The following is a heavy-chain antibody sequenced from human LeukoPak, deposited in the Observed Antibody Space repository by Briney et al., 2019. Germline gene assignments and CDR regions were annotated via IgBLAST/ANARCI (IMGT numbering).Heavy chain of an antibody. Sequence: GRSMRLSCAASGFTFSSSWMHWVRQAPGKGLEWVSCINSDGSSTTYADSVKGRYTSSRDNAKNTLYLQIISLRAEDTGGDYCARDLVVTAIYSGQGRIVTVSS. CDR1: GFTFSSSW. D-gene: IGHD2-21*02. J-gene: IGHJ4*02. CDR3: ARDLVVTAIY. V-gene: IGHV3-74*01. CDR2: INSDGSST.